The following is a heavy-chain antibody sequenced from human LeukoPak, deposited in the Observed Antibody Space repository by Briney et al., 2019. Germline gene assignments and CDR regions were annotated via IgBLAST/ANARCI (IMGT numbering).Heavy chain of an antibody. CDR1: GFTFSSYE. J-gene: IGHJ4*02. Sequence: GGSLRLSCAASGFTFSSYEMNWVRQGPGKGLEWVSYISSSGSSIYYADSVKGRFAISRDNAKNSLYLQLNSLGAEDTAVYYCARAGYYFHYWGQGTLVTVSS. CDR2: ISSSGSSI. CDR3: ARAGYYFHY. V-gene: IGHV3-48*03.